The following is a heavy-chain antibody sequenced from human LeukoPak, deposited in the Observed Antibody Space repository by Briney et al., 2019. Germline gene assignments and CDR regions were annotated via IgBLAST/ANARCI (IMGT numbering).Heavy chain of an antibody. CDR1: GGSISSYY. V-gene: IGHV4-59*08. D-gene: IGHD6-13*01. CDR3: ARQGGSSWPLDY. CDR2: IYYSGST. Sequence: SETLPLTCTVSGGSISSYYWSWIRQPPGKGLEWIGYIYYSGSTNYNPSLKSRVTISVDTSKNQFSLKLSSVTAADTDVYYCARQGGSSWPLDYWGQGTLVTVSS. J-gene: IGHJ4*02.